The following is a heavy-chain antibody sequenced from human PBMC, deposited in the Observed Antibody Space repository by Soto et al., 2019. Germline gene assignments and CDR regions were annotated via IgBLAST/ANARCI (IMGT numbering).Heavy chain of an antibody. Sequence: SETLSLTCTVSGGSISSYYWSWIRQPPGKGLEWIGYIYYSGSTNYNPSLKSRVTISVDTSKNQFSLKLSSVTAADTAVYYCAREWADIVVVEVHGAFDIWGQGTMVTVSS. V-gene: IGHV4-59*01. CDR3: AREWADIVVVEVHGAFDI. CDR2: IYYSGST. J-gene: IGHJ3*02. CDR1: GGSISSYY. D-gene: IGHD2-15*01.